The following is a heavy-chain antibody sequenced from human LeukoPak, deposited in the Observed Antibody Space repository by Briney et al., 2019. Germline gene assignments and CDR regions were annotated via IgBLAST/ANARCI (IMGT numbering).Heavy chain of an antibody. Sequence: GALRLSCTGAVFTFGDYAMTWVRQAPGKVLEWVGFIRGKTYGGTPEYAESVKGRFNISRDDSKRIAYLQMNSLKIEDTAVYYCARDQTPYYWGQGTLVTVSP. V-gene: IGHV3-49*04. CDR1: VFTFGDYA. CDR2: IRGKTYGGTP. CDR3: ARDQTPYY. J-gene: IGHJ4*02.